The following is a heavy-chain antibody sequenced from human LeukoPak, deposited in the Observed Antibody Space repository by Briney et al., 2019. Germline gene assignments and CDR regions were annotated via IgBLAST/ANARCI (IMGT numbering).Heavy chain of an antibody. Sequence: SETLSLTCTVSGGSISNYHLTWIRQSPGKGLEWIGYIHYSGTTSYNPSLKSRVIISLDTSRNQFSLKLSSVTAADTAVFYCGRSGGFYYDVLWGQGTLVTVSS. V-gene: IGHV4-59*08. D-gene: IGHD3-16*01. CDR2: IHYSGTT. CDR3: GRSGGFYYDVL. CDR1: GGSISNYH. J-gene: IGHJ4*02.